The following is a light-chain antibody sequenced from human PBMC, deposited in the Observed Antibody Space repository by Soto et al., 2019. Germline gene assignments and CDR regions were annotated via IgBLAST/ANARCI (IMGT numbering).Light chain of an antibody. Sequence: QSVLPQPPSASGSPGQSVTISCTGTSGDVGGYDYVSWYQQHPGKAPKLMIYEVTKRPLGVPDRFSGSKSGNTASLTVSGLQAEDEADYYCSSYAGSDNPYVFGTGTKV. V-gene: IGLV2-8*01. J-gene: IGLJ1*01. CDR2: EVT. CDR3: SSYAGSDNPYV. CDR1: SGDVGGYDY.